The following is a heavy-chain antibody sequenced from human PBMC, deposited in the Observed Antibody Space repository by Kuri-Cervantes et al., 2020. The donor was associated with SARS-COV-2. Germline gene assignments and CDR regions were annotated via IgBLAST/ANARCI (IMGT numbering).Heavy chain of an antibody. V-gene: IGHV3-23*01. CDR1: GGSLGSGDYF. J-gene: IGHJ4*02. D-gene: IGHD2-2*01. Sequence: GGSLRLSCTVSGGSLGSGDYFWTWVRQAPGRGLEWVSAISVSGNTYYADSVKGRFTISRDSSKIYLQMHSLRAEDTAIYYCAKDKWIVVVPAAPFDSWGQGTPVTVSS. CDR3: AKDKWIVVVPAAPFDS. CDR2: ISVSGNT.